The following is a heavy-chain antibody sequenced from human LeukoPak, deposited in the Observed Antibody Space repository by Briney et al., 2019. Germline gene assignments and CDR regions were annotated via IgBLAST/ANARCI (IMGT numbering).Heavy chain of an antibody. CDR2: IRDDGSNK. Sequence: GGSLRLSCAASGFTFSRYGMHWVRQAPGKGLEWVAFIRDDGSNKSYADSVKGRFTIFRDNSKNTLYLQMHSLRAEDTAVYYCAKVAADATYYYYYMDVWGKGTTVTISS. V-gene: IGHV3-30*02. CDR1: GFTFSRYG. J-gene: IGHJ6*03. CDR3: AKVAADATYYYYYMDV. D-gene: IGHD6-13*01.